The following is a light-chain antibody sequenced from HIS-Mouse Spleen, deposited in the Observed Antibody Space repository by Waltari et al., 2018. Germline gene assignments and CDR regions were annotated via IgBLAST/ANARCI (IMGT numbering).Light chain of an antibody. CDR1: QSVLYNSNNKKY. V-gene: IGKV4-1*01. CDR2: WAS. Sequence: IVMTQSPDSLAVSLCGKATINCKSSQSVLYNSNNKKYLAWYQQKPGQPPNLLLYWASTRESGLPDRLSGRGSGPDFPLSISRLLAEDGEVYYCQQYCRTPYTLGQGHTVEIK. CDR3: QQYCRTPYT. J-gene: IGKJ2*01.